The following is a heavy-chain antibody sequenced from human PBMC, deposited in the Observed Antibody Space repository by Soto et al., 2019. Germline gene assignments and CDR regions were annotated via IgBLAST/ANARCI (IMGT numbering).Heavy chain of an antibody. CDR3: ARVLRGWFDP. V-gene: IGHV4-39*07. CDR1: GRTFSINADF. J-gene: IGHJ5*02. Sequence: PSETLSLTCTVSGRTFSINADFWYLAWIRQPPGKGLEWIGEISHSGITNYKASLKSRVTMSVDKTKNDVSLKLTSVTAADTAVYYCARVLRGWFDPWGQGTPVTVSS. CDR2: ISHSGIT.